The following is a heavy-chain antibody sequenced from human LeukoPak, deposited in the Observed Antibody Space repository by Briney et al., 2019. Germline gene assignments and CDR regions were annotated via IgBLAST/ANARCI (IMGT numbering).Heavy chain of an antibody. CDR2: ISAYNGNT. J-gene: IGHJ4*02. D-gene: IGHD3-9*01. V-gene: IGHV1-18*01. CDR1: GYTFTSYG. Sequence: ASVKVSCKASGYTFTSYGISWVRQAPGQGLEWMGWISAYNGNTNFARKLQGRVTMTTDTSTSTAYMELRSLRSDDTAVYYCAISRIYNVLRYFDWLLSFDYWGQGTLVTVSS. CDR3: AISRIYNVLRYFDWLLSFDY.